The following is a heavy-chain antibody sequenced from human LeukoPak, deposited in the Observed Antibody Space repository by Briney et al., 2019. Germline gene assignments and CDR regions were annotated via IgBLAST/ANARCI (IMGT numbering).Heavy chain of an antibody. CDR3: AKDGSWGDYYFYFYMDV. V-gene: IGHV3-23*01. CDR1: GSGFTFGNFA. J-gene: IGHJ6*03. CDR2: ISGSGYYT. D-gene: IGHD3-16*01. Sequence: GGSLRLSCEASGSGFTFGNFAMSWVRQAPGKGLEWVSGISGSGYYTYYADSVKGRFTISRDNSKNTLYTQMNSLRAEDTAVYYCAKDGSWGDYYFYFYMDVWGKGTTVTVSS.